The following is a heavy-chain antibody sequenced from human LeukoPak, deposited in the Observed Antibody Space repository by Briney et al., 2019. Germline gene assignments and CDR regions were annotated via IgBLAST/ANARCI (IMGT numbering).Heavy chain of an antibody. J-gene: IGHJ4*02. CDR1: GFTFSSYG. Sequence: GGSLRLSCAASGFTFSSYGMHWVRQAPGKGLEWVAVISYDGSNKYYADSVKGRFTISRDNSKNTLYLQMGSLRAEDMAVYYCARKAYCGGDCYSFDYWGQGTLVTVSS. D-gene: IGHD2-21*02. V-gene: IGHV3-30*03. CDR2: ISYDGSNK. CDR3: ARKAYCGGDCYSFDY.